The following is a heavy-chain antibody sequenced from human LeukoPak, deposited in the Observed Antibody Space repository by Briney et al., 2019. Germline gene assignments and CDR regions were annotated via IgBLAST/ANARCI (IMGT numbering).Heavy chain of an antibody. CDR3: ARSIPYGTTWYGRSDY. CDR1: GFPFSSYS. Sequence: GGSLRLSCAASGFPFSSYSMTWVRQAPGKGLEWVANIKPDGTTKFYVDSVKGRFTISRDNALNSLYLQMDSLRAEDTAIYYCARSIPYGTTWYGRSDYWGQGTLVTVSS. J-gene: IGHJ4*02. CDR2: IKPDGTTK. D-gene: IGHD6-13*01. V-gene: IGHV3-7*03.